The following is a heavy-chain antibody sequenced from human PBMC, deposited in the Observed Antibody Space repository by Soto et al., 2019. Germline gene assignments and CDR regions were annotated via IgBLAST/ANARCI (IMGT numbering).Heavy chain of an antibody. CDR2: ITGNGGTT. V-gene: IGHV3-23*01. CDR3: ANDRPNYVGSGRNYDRSGGDY. D-gene: IGHD3-10*01. CDR1: GFTFSSFA. J-gene: IGHJ4*02. Sequence: EVQLLESGGGLVQPGGSLRLSCAASGFTFSSFAMSWVRQTPGKGLQWVSSITGNGGTTYYADSVKGRCTMSRDNSESKLFLQMNSVRVEDTAVYYCANDRPNYVGSGRNYDRSGGDYWVQGTMVTVSS.